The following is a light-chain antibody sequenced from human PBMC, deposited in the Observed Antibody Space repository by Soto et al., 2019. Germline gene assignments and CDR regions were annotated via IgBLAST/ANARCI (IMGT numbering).Light chain of an antibody. CDR1: QSVSSSY. CDR2: GAS. V-gene: IGKV3-20*01. J-gene: IGKJ1*01. CDR3: QQYAGSPPRT. Sequence: EIVLTQSPGTLSLSPGERASLSCRASQSVSSSYLAWYQQKPGQAPRLLIYGASSRATGIPDRFSGSGSGTEFTLTISRLVLEDFAVYYCQQYAGSPPRTFGQGTKVEIK.